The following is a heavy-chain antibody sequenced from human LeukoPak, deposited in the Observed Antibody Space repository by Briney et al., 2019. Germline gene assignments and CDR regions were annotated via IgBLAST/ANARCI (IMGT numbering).Heavy chain of an antibody. D-gene: IGHD3/OR15-3a*01. CDR1: GFAFSNYE. CDR2: MNIAGSTK. V-gene: IGHV3-48*03. J-gene: IGHJ3*01. Sequence: GGSLRLSCVASGFAFSNYEMNWVRQAPGKGLEWISYMNIAGSTKYYADSVKGRFTVSRDNAKNSLYLHIDSLRVEDTAVYYCARVSPYGFNALDVWGQGTLVSVSS. CDR3: ARVSPYGFNALDV.